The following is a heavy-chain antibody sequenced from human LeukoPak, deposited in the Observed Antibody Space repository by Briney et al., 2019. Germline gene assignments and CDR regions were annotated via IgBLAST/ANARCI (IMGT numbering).Heavy chain of an antibody. Sequence: ASVKVSCKASGYTFTGYYMHWVRQAPGQGLEWMGRINPNSGGTNYAQKFQGRGTMTRDTSISTAYMELSRLRSDDTAVYYCARGDYDILTGFDYWGQGTLVTVSS. J-gene: IGHJ4*02. CDR3: ARGDYDILTGFDY. CDR2: INPNSGGT. CDR1: GYTFTGYY. D-gene: IGHD3-9*01. V-gene: IGHV1-2*06.